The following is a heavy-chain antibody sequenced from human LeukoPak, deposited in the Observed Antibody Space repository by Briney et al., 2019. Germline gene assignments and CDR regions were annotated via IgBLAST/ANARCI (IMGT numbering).Heavy chain of an antibody. CDR3: ARGPYSSSWYYFEY. CDR2: IASDGGVK. Sequence: GGSLRLSCVTSTFTFNNHVMHWVRQAPGKGLEWVAVIASDGGVKHYANSVKGRFVLFRDDSKNTLYLQMNNLIVDDTAVYYCARGPYSSSWYYFEYWGQGTLVTVSS. CDR1: TFTFNNHV. V-gene: IGHV3-30*03. D-gene: IGHD6-13*01. J-gene: IGHJ4*02.